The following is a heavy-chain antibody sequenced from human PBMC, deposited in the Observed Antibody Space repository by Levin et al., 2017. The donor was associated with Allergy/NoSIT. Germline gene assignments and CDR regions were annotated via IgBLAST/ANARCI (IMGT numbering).Heavy chain of an antibody. D-gene: IGHD3-16*01. CDR2: IWYDGSNK. CDR1: GFTFSSYG. J-gene: IGHJ6*03. V-gene: IGHV3-33*01. CDR3: ARVKTSAFYDYYMDV. Sequence: GESLKISCAASGFTFSSYGMHWVRQAPGKGLEWVAVIWYDGSNKYYADSVKGRFTISRDNSKNTLYLQMNSLRAEDTAVYYCARVKTSAFYDYYMDVWGKGTTVTVSS.